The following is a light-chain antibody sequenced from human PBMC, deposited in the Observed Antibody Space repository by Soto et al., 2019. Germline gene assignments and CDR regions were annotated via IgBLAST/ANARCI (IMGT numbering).Light chain of an antibody. V-gene: IGKV1-5*03. CDR1: QSISSW. J-gene: IGKJ5*01. CDR2: KAS. Sequence: DIQMTQSPSTLSASVGDRVTITCRASQSISSWLAWYQQKPGKAPKLLIYKASSLESGVPSRFSGSGSGTDFTLTISSLQPDDFATYYCQQYNSYPITFGQATRLEIK. CDR3: QQYNSYPIT.